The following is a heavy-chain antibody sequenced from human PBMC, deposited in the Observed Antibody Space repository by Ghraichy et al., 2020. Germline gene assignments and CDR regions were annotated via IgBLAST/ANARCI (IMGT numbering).Heavy chain of an antibody. CDR3: ANPAVAGEIGLSDY. Sequence: GGSLRLSCAASGFTFSSYGMHWVRQAPGKGLEWVAVISYDGSNKYYADSVKGRFTISRDNSKNTLYLQMNSLRAEDTAVYYCANPAVAGEIGLSDYWGQGTLVTVSS. CDR2: ISYDGSNK. V-gene: IGHV3-30*18. D-gene: IGHD6-19*01. CDR1: GFTFSSYG. J-gene: IGHJ4*02.